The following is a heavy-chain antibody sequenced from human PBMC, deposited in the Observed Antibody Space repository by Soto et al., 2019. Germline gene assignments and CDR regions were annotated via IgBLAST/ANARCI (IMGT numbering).Heavy chain of an antibody. J-gene: IGHJ6*03. CDR1: GFTFRSYS. Sequence: EVQLVESGGGLVKPGGSLRLSCAASGFTFRSYSMNWVRQAPGKGLELVSSIGSSNSYIYYADSVKGRFTISRDNAKKSLDLQMNSLRAEDTAVYYCPREGGLGGYYYYMDVWGKGTTVTVSS. V-gene: IGHV3-21*01. D-gene: IGHD3-16*01. CDR2: IGSSNSYI. CDR3: PREGGLGGYYYYMDV.